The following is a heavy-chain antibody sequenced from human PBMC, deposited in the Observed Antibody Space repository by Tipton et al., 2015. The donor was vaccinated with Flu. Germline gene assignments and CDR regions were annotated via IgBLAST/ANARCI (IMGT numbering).Heavy chain of an antibody. CDR3: ARYDYGDYPHPKDY. J-gene: IGHJ4*01. CDR2: LNHDGSEK. Sequence: SLRLSCAASGFFFRRHWMTWVRQAPGKGLEWVANLNHDGSEKNYAASVKGRFTISRDNDKNSLYLQMQSLTVEDTAMCYCARYDYGDYPHPKDYWGQGTLVTVSS. CDR1: GFFFRRHW. V-gene: IGHV3-7*01. D-gene: IGHD4-17*01.